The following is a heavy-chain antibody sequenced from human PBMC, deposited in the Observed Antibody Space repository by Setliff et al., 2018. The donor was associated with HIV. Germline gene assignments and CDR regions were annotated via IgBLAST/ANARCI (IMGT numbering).Heavy chain of an antibody. CDR3: ARDTQDNNSFGPNSNLGY. V-gene: IGHV1-3*04. J-gene: IGHJ4*02. CDR1: GYTFSNYA. CDR2: INTANANT. Sequence: ASVKVSCKSSGYTFSNYALHWVRQAPGQRLEWMGWINTANANTKYSQKFQGRVTITRDTSASTAYMELSSLRSEDTAVYFCARDTQDNNSFGPNSNLGYWGQGTQVNVSS. D-gene: IGHD5-18*01.